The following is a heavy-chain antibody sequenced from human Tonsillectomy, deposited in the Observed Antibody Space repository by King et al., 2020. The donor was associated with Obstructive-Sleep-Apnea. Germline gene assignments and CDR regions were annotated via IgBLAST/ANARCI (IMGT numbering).Heavy chain of an antibody. J-gene: IGHJ2*01. Sequence: VQLVESGGGVVRPGGSLRLSCAASGFTFVDYGMSWVRPAPGKGLVWVSGLYWNGGSTGYADSVKGRFTISRDNAQNSLYLQLNSLRAEDTALYHCAGTRTNYVILTGYYTYWYFDLWGRGTLVTVSS. CDR1: GFTFVDYG. V-gene: IGHV3-20*01. CDR2: LYWNGGST. D-gene: IGHD3-9*01. CDR3: AGTRTNYVILTGYYTYWYFDL.